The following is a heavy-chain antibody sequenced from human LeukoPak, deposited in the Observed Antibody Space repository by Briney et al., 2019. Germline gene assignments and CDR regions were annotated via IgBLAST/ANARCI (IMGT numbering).Heavy chain of an antibody. CDR1: GFSLTNFD. Sequence: GGSLRLSCAASGFSLTNFDMNWIRQAPGKGLEWVSFFSVRYNVIYYADSVKGRFTVSRDEAKNSLYLQMNSLRAEDTALYYCARSEWELGNAFDIWGQGTMVTVSS. CDR3: ARSEWELGNAFDI. J-gene: IGHJ3*02. CDR2: FSVRYNVI. D-gene: IGHD1-26*01. V-gene: IGHV3-48*01.